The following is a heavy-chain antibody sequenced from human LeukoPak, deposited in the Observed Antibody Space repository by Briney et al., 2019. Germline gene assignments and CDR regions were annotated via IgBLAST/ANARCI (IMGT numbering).Heavy chain of an antibody. CDR3: ARELGRGYSYGYALDAFDI. CDR2: IYYSGST. V-gene: IGHV4-61*08. CDR1: GGSISSGGYY. J-gene: IGHJ3*02. D-gene: IGHD5-18*01. Sequence: SETLSLTCTVSGGSISSGGYYWSWIRQHPGKGLEWIGYIYYSGSTNYNPSLKSRVTISVDTSKNQFSLKLSSVTAADTAVYYCARELGRGYSYGYALDAFDIWGQGTMVTVSS.